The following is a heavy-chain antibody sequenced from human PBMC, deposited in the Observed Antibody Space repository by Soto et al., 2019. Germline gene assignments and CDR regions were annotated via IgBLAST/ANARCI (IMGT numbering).Heavy chain of an antibody. Sequence: EVQLVESGGGLVQPGGSLRLSCAASGFTVSSNYMSWVRQAPGKGLEWVSVIYSGGSTYYADSVKGRFTISRDNSKNTLYLQMNSLRAEDTAVYYCARDWLTKYYFDYWGQGTLVTVSS. V-gene: IGHV3-66*01. CDR2: IYSGGST. J-gene: IGHJ4*02. CDR1: GFTVSSNY. D-gene: IGHD3-10*01. CDR3: ARDWLTKYYFDY.